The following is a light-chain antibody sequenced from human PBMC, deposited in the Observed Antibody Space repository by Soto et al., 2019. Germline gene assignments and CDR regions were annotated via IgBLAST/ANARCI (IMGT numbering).Light chain of an antibody. J-gene: IGKJ2*01. CDR1: QSISSW. CDR2: KAS. V-gene: IGKV1-5*03. Sequence: DIQMTQSPSTLSASVGDRVTITCRASQSISSWLAWYQQKPGKAPKLLIYKASSLESGVPSRFSGSGSGTEFTLTISSLQPDDFATYYCQQYNSYRGVDTFGQGTKLEIK. CDR3: QQYNSYRGVDT.